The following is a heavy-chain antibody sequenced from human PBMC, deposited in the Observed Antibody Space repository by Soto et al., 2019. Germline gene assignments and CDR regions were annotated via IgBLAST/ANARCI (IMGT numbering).Heavy chain of an antibody. CDR3: ARVMTTVTTHWSGMVV. V-gene: IGHV4-39*01. CDR1: GGSISSSSYY. J-gene: IGHJ6*02. CDR2: IYYSGST. D-gene: IGHD4-17*01. Sequence: QLQLQESGPGLVKPSETLSLTCTVSGGSISSSSYYWGWIRQPPGKGLEWIGSIYYSGSTYYNPSLKSRVTISVDTSKNQFSLKLSSVTAADTAVYYCARVMTTVTTHWSGMVVWGQGTTVTVSS.